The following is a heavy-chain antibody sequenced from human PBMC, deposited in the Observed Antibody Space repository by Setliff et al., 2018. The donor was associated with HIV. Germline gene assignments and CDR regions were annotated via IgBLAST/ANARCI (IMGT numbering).Heavy chain of an antibody. CDR1: GYPFRDHT. Sequence: ASVKVSCKASGYPFRDHTIHWVRQAPGQGLEWMGFVHGGTGKTQYLEKFQDRITMTSDTSATTAYMELSSLNSEESAIYYCAREGQWLAWGQGTLVTVSS. D-gene: IGHD6-19*01. CDR3: AREGQWLA. V-gene: IGHV1-3*01. CDR2: VHGGTGKT. J-gene: IGHJ5*02.